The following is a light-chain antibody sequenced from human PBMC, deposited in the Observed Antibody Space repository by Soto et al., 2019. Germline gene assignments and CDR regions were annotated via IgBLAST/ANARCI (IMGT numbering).Light chain of an antibody. CDR3: QQYDNLPIT. J-gene: IGKJ5*01. CDR1: QDISNY. V-gene: IGKV1-33*01. CDR2: DAS. Sequence: DIQMTQSPSSLSASVGDRVTITCQASQDISNYLNWYQKKPGKDPKLLIYDASNLETGVPSRFSGSGSGTDFTFTISRLQTEDIATYYCQQYDNLPITFGQGTRVEIK.